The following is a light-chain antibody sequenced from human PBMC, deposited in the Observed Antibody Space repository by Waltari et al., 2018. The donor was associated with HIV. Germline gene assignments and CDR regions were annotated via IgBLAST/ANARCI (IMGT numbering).Light chain of an antibody. V-gene: IGLV2-8*01. CDR3: ISFAGGDTWV. CDR1: TSDAGDDKY. CDR2: EGD. J-gene: IGLJ3*02. Sequence: QSALTQPPSASGSPGQSVTISCTGITSDAGDDKYVSWYQQSPGKAPKVLMSEGDTPPSGVPDRFSGSKSGNTASLTVSGLQADDEADYYCISFAGGDTWVVGGGTKLTVL.